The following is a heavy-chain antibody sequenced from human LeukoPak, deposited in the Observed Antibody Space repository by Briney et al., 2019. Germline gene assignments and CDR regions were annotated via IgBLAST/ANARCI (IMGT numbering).Heavy chain of an antibody. V-gene: IGHV3-53*01. CDR2: IYSGGST. J-gene: IGHJ4*02. D-gene: IGHD3-10*01. CDR1: GFTVSSNY. Sequence: GGSLRLSCAASGFTVSSNYMSWVRQAPGKGLEWVSVIYSGGSTYYADSVKGRFTISRDNSKNTLYLQMNSLRAEDTAVYYCARGRVRGVIINPGNFYYFDYWGQGTLVTVSS. CDR3: ARGRVRGVIINPGNFYYFDY.